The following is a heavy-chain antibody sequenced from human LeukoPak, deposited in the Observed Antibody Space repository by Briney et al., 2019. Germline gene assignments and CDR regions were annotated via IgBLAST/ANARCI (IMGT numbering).Heavy chain of an antibody. D-gene: IGHD2-2*01. CDR2: INTDGSNT. V-gene: IGHV3-74*01. CDR1: GLTFSRFW. J-gene: IGHJ4*02. Sequence: GGSLRLSCAASGLTFSRFWMHWVRQAPGKGLVWVSRINTDGSNTIYADSVKGRFTISRDNAKNTLYLQMNSLRAEDTAVYYCARDSRYCSSANCYFDYWGQGTLVTVSS. CDR3: ARDSRYCSSANCYFDY.